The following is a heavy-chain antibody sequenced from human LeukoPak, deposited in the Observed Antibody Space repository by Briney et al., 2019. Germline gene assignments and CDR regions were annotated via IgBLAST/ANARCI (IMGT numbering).Heavy chain of an antibody. CDR1: GGTFSSYA. CDR3: ATSHLLLLNWAHYMDV. V-gene: IGHV1-69*01. CDR2: IIPIFGTA. D-gene: IGHD2-2*01. Sequence: SVKVSCKASGGTFSSYAISWVRQAPGQGLEWMGGIIPIFGTANYAQKFQGRVTITADESTSTAYMELSSLRSEDTAVYYCATSHLLLLNWAHYMDVWGKGTTVTVSS. J-gene: IGHJ6*03.